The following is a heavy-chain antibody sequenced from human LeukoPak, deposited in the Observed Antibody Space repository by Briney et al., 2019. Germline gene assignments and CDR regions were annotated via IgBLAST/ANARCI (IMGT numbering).Heavy chain of an antibody. CDR3: ASLTTVTTFDY. J-gene: IGHJ4*02. CDR2: IYYSGST. V-gene: IGHV4-59*01. CDR1: GGSISSYY. Sequence: KPSETLSLTCTVSGGSISSYYWSWIRQPPGKGLEWIGYIYYSGSTNYNPSLKSRVTISVDTSKNQFSLKLSSVTAADTAVYYCASLTTVTTFDYWGQGTLVTVSS. D-gene: IGHD4-17*01.